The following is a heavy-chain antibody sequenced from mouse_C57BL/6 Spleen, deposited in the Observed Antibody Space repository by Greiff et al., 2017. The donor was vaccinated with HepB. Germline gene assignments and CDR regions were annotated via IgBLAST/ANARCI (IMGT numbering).Heavy chain of an antibody. CDR1: GFTFSDFY. J-gene: IGHJ3*01. CDR2: SRNKANDYTT. Sequence: EVKLMESGGGLVQSGRSLRLSCATSGFTFSDFYMEWVRQAPGKGLEWIAASRNKANDYTTEYSASVKGRFIVSRDTSQSILYLQMNALRAEDTAIYYCARDAGGYEYWGQGTLVTVSA. CDR3: ARDAGGYEY. V-gene: IGHV7-1*01. D-gene: IGHD2-2*01.